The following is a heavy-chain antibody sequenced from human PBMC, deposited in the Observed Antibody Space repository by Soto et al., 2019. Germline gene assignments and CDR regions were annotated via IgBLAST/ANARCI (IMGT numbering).Heavy chain of an antibody. J-gene: IGHJ4*02. Sequence: SVKVSCKASGGTFSSYAISWVRQAPGQGLEWMGGIIPIFGTANYAQKFQGRVTITADESTSTAYMELSSLRSEDTAVYYCAREGAVAGLIDYWGQGTLVTVSS. CDR2: IIPIFGTA. V-gene: IGHV1-69*13. D-gene: IGHD6-19*01. CDR1: GGTFSSYA. CDR3: AREGAVAGLIDY.